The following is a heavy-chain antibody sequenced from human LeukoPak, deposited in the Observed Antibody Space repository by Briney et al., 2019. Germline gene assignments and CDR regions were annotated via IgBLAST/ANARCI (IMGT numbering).Heavy chain of an antibody. D-gene: IGHD3-9*01. J-gene: IGHJ5*02. CDR2: IWYDGSNK. V-gene: IGHV3-33*01. CDR1: GFTFSSYG. Sequence: GGSPRLSCAASGFTFSSYGMHWVRQAPGKGLEWVAVIWYDGSNKYYADSVKGRFTISRDNSKNTLYLQMNSLRAEDTAVYYCARGGYYDILTGYYWFDPWGQGTLVTVSS. CDR3: ARGGYYDILTGYYWFDP.